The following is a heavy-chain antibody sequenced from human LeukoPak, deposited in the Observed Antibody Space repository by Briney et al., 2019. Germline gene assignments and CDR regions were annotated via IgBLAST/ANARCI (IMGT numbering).Heavy chain of an antibody. J-gene: IGHJ3*02. CDR1: GGSISSYY. CDR3: ARDSQRDDAFDI. Sequence: KPSETLSLTCTVSGGSISSYYWSWIRQPPRKGLEWIGYIYYSGSTNYNPSLKSRVTISVDTSKNQFSLKLSSVTAADTAVYYCARDSQRDDAFDIWGQGTMVTVSS. V-gene: IGHV4-59*01. CDR2: IYYSGST.